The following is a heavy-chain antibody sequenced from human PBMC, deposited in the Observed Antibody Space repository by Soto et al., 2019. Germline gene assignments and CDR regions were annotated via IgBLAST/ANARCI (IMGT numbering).Heavy chain of an antibody. D-gene: IGHD2-21*01. CDR3: ARVYFPDAPYKWFDP. V-gene: IGHV1-2*02. Sequence: ASVKVSCKASGYTFTGYYMHWVRQAPGQGLEWMGWINPNSGGTNYAQKFQGRVTMTRDTSISTAHMELSRLRSDDTAVYYCARVYFPDAPYKWFDPWGQGTLVTVSS. CDR1: GYTFTGYY. J-gene: IGHJ5*02. CDR2: INPNSGGT.